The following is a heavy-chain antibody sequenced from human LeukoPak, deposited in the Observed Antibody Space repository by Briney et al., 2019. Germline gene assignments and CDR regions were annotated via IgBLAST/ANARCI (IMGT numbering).Heavy chain of an antibody. V-gene: IGHV4-4*07. Sequence: SETLSLTCTVSGGSISSYYWSWIRQPAGKGLEWIGRIYTSGSTNYNPSLKSRVTMSVDTSKNQFSLKLSSVTAADTAVYYCARDRDGYNYGVYFDYWGQGTLVTVSS. CDR1: GGSISSYY. D-gene: IGHD5-24*01. CDR2: IYTSGST. J-gene: IGHJ4*02. CDR3: ARDRDGYNYGVYFDY.